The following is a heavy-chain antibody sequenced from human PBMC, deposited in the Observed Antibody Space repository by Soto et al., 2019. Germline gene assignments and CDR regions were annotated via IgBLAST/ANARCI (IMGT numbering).Heavy chain of an antibody. D-gene: IGHD1-1*01. CDR2: IHPSGST. V-gene: IGHV4-34*01. CDR3: ARGRDADNGGRS. CDR1: GGSFTTYY. Sequence: SETLSLTCAIYGGSFTTYYLIWTRQPPGKGLEWIGEIHPSGSTNYNPSLESRVTISLDTSKNHFSLNLRFMTAADTAVYYCARGRDADNGGRSWGQGTPVTVSS. J-gene: IGHJ4*02.